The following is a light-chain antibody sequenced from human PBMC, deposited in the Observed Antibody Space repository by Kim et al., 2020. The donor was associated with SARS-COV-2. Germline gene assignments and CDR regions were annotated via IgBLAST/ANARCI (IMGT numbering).Light chain of an antibody. J-gene: IGLJ2*01. CDR2: GKN. Sequence: SSELTQDPEVSVALGQTVRITCQGDILRTYYASWYQQKPGQAPVIVIFGKNERPSGVPDRFTGSTSGDTASLTISETQAEDEADYYCTSRNGSIHHPIFGGGTRLTVL. V-gene: IGLV3-19*01. CDR1: ILRTYY. CDR3: TSRNGSIHHPI.